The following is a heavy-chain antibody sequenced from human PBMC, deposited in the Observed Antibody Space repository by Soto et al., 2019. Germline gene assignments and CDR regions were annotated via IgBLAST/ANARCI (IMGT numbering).Heavy chain of an antibody. Sequence: PGGSLRLSCAASGFTFSSYGMHWVRQAPGKGLEWVAVISYDGSNKYYADSVKGRFTISRDNSKNTLYLQMNSLRAEDTAVYYCAKANPSGWYLAYFDYWGQGTLVTVSS. CDR2: ISYDGSNK. D-gene: IGHD6-19*01. CDR1: GFTFSSYG. J-gene: IGHJ4*02. V-gene: IGHV3-30*18. CDR3: AKANPSGWYLAYFDY.